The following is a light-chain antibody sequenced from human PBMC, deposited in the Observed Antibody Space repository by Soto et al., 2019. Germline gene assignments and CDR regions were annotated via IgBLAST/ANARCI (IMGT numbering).Light chain of an antibody. CDR2: AAS. V-gene: IGKV1-39*01. CDR3: QQSYSTPWT. CDR1: QSISSY. J-gene: IGKJ1*01. Sequence: DIQMTQSPSSLSASVGDRVTITCRASQSISSYLNWYQQKPGKAPKLLIYAASSLQSGVLSRFSGSGSGTDFTLTIGSLQPEDFATYYCQQSYSTPWTFGQGTKVEIK.